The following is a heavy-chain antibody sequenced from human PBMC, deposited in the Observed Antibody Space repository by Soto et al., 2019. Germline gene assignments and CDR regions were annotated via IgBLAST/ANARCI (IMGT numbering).Heavy chain of an antibody. Sequence: QLSESGGGLRQPGGSLTLSCAASGFTLTYAMTWVRQPPGKGLEWVSSMNGAATSTADADSVKGRFTMSRDNSKNTLFLEMSTLRPEDTGVYYCARGGADHYNYGMDVWGQGTTVIVSS. CDR2: MNGAATST. V-gene: IGHV3-23*05. J-gene: IGHJ6*02. D-gene: IGHD3-10*01. CDR1: GFTLTYA. CDR3: ARGGADHYNYGMDV.